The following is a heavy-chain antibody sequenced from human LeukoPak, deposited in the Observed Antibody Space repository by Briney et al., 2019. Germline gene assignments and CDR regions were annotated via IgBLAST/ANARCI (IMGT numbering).Heavy chain of an antibody. CDR2: IFHTGHT. Sequence: SETLSLTCTVSGGSISSGDYPWSWIRQPPGKGLEWIGYIFHTGHTSYDPSLKSRVTISVDMSKNQLSLRLTSVTAADTAVYYCARGFYGAGSHFDFWGQGTLVTVSS. J-gene: IGHJ4*02. CDR3: ARGFYGAGSHFDF. D-gene: IGHD3-10*01. CDR1: GGSISSGDYP. V-gene: IGHV4-30-2*01.